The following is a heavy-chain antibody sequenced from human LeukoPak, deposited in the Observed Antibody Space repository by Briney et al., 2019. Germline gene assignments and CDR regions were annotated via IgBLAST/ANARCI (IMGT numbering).Heavy chain of an antibody. D-gene: IGHD2-2*01. V-gene: IGHV5-51*01. CDR1: GYSFTSYW. CDR3: ARGGVYCSSTSCYYDY. J-gene: IGHJ4*02. Sequence: GESLKISCKGSGYSFTSYWIGWVRQMPGKGLEWMGIIYPGDSDTRYSPSFQGQVTISADKSISTAYLQWSSLKASHTPMYYCARGGVYCSSTSCYYDYWGQGTLVTVSS. CDR2: IYPGDSDT.